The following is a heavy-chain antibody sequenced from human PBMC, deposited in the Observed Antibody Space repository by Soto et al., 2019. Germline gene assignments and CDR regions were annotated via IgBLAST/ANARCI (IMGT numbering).Heavy chain of an antibody. Sequence: GGSLRLSSAASGFNFSSYSMHWVRQAPGKGLEWVAVVSYDGSNKYYADSVKGRFTISRDNSKNTLYLQMNSLRAEDTAVYYCAKDLAQLRFLEWFLDYWGQGTLVTVSS. J-gene: IGHJ4*02. CDR1: GFNFSSYS. V-gene: IGHV3-30-3*01. D-gene: IGHD3-3*01. CDR3: AKDLAQLRFLEWFLDY. CDR2: VSYDGSNK.